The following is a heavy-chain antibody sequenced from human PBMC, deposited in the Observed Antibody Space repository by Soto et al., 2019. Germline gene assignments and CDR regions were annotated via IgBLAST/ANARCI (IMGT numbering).Heavy chain of an antibody. CDR1: GFSFSDYY. D-gene: IGHD3-22*01. CDR2: ISSSGDII. V-gene: IGHV3-11*01. Sequence: PGGSLRLSCAGSGFSFSDYYMSWIRQAPGKGLGWVSYISSSGDIIYYADSVKGRFTISRDNAKNSLYLQMNSLRAEDTAVYYCARDLGYYASDGYFDYWGQGTVVTVS. J-gene: IGHJ4*02. CDR3: ARDLGYYASDGYFDY.